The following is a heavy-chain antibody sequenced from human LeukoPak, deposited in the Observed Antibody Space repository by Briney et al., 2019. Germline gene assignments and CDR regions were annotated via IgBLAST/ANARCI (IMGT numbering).Heavy chain of an antibody. D-gene: IGHD3-10*01. CDR3: ARVGDLPGNPFDI. CDR1: GHTFTDYY. J-gene: IGHJ3*02. Sequence: ASVKVFCKASGHTFTDYYMHWVRQAPGQGLEWMGRINPNSGGTNYAQKFQGRVTMTRDTSISTAYMELGRLRSDDTAVYYCARVGDLPGNPFDIWGQGTMVTVSS. CDR2: INPNSGGT. V-gene: IGHV1-2*06.